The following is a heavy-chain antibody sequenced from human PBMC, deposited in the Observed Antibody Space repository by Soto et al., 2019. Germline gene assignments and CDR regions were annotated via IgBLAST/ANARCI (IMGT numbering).Heavy chain of an antibody. CDR1: SGSISSGGYY. J-gene: IGHJ6*03. D-gene: IGHD2-2*01. V-gene: IGHV4-31*03. Sequence: SETLSLTCTVSSGSISSGGYYWSWIRQHPGKGLEWIGYIYYSGSTYYNPSLKSRVTISVDTSKNQFSLKLSSVTAADTAVYYCARVVDKTQLYSYYYMDVWGKGTTVTVPS. CDR2: IYYSGST. CDR3: ARVVDKTQLYSYYYMDV.